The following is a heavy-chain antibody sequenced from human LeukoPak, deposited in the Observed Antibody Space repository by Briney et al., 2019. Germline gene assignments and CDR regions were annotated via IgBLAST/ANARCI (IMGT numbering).Heavy chain of an antibody. CDR2: ISGSGGST. V-gene: IGHV3-23*01. Sequence: GGSLRLSCTASGFTFGDYSMNWVRQAPGKGLEWVSAISGSGGSTYYADSVKGRFTISRDNSKNTLYLQMNSLRAEDTAVYYCAKEGMVRGVIINPFFDYWGQGTLVTVSS. J-gene: IGHJ4*02. CDR3: AKEGMVRGVIINPFFDY. D-gene: IGHD3-10*01. CDR1: GFTFGDYS.